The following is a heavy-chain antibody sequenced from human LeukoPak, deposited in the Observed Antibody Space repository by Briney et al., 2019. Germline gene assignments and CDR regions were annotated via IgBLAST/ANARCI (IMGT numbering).Heavy chain of an antibody. CDR2: NNHSGST. Sequence: SETLSLTCAVYGGSFSGYYWSWIRQPPGRGLEWIGENNHSGSTNYNPSLKSRVTISVDTSKNQFSLKLSSVTAADTAVYYCASSVGLSGIAAAGPGVDWFDPWGQGTLVTVSS. CDR1: GGSFSGYY. J-gene: IGHJ5*02. V-gene: IGHV4-34*01. CDR3: ASSVGLSGIAAAGPGVDWFDP. D-gene: IGHD6-13*01.